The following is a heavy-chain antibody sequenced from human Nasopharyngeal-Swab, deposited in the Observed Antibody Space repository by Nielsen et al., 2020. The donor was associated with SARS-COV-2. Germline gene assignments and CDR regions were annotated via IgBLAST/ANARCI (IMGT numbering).Heavy chain of an antibody. V-gene: IGHV3-23*01. CDR2: IGAAGNT. CDR3: ARGGAGAIDY. CDR1: GFTFSSSA. J-gene: IGHJ4*02. Sequence: GESLKISCAASGFTFSSSAISWVRQAPGMGLEWVSVIGAAGNTIYADSVKGRFTISRDNSKNTVYLQMNSLRAEDTAVYYCARGGAGAIDYWGQGAQVTVSS. D-gene: IGHD1-26*01.